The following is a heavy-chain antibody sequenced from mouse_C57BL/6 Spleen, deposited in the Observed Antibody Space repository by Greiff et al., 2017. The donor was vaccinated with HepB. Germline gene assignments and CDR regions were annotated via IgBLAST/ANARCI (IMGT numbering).Heavy chain of an antibody. CDR1: GFTFSSYG. V-gene: IGHV5-6*01. J-gene: IGHJ4*01. CDR2: ISSGGSYT. D-gene: IGHD4-1*01. Sequence: EVQLVESGGDLVKPGGSLKLSCAASGFTFSSYGMSWVRQTPDKRLEWVATISSGGSYTYYPDSVKGRFTISRDNDKNTLYLQRSSLKSEDTAMYYWARHWDAMDYWGQGTSVTVAS. CDR3: ARHWDAMDY.